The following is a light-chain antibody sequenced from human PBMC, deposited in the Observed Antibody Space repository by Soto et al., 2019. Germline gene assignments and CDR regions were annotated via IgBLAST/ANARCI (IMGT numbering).Light chain of an antibody. CDR3: QHYNSFSPTWT. Sequence: DIQMTQSPSTLSASVGDRVTITCRASQSIGTWLAWYQQKPGKAPKLLIYKTSTLESGVPPRFSGGGSGTEFAPTISSLQPDDFATYCCQHYNSFSPTWTFGQGTKVEIK. J-gene: IGKJ1*01. CDR2: KTS. V-gene: IGKV1-5*03. CDR1: QSIGTW.